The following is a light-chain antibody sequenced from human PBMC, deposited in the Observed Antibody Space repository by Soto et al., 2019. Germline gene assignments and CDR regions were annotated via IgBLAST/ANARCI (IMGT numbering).Light chain of an antibody. CDR3: QQSYSTPHT. CDR1: QSVSSSY. J-gene: IGKJ5*01. CDR2: GAS. Sequence: IVVTQSPGTLSLSPGERATLSCRASQSVSSSYLAWYQQKPGQAPRLLIYGASSRATGIPDRFSGSGSGTDFTLTISSLQPEDFATYYCQQSYSTPHTFGQGTRLEIK. V-gene: IGKV3-20*01.